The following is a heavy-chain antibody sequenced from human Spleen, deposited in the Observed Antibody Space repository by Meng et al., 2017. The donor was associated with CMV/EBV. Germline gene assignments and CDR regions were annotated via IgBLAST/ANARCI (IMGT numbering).Heavy chain of an antibody. CDR1: GYTFISYG. V-gene: IGHV1-18*01. CDR2: ISTYNGNT. J-gene: IGHJ3*02. CDR3: ARVGVVFMKNAFDI. D-gene: IGHD3-22*01. Sequence: ASVKVSCKASGYTFISYGISWVRQAPGQGLEWMGWISTYNGNTNYAQKLQGRVTMTIDTSTSRAYMELRSLRSDDTAVYYCARVGVVFMKNAFDIWGQGTMVTVSS.